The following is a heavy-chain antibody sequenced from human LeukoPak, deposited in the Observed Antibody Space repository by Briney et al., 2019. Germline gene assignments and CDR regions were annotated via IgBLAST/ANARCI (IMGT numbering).Heavy chain of an antibody. CDR1: AFTFSSYG. CDR3: AKELQWQVLFGPDY. J-gene: IGHJ4*01. V-gene: IGHV3-30*18. Sequence: GGSLRLSCAASAFTFSSYGMHLVRQAPGKGLEWVAVRSYDGSDRYYADSVKGRFTISRDNSKNTLYLQMNSLRAEDTAVYYCAKELQWQVLFGPDYWGHGTLVTVSS. CDR2: RSYDGSDR. D-gene: IGHD6-19*01.